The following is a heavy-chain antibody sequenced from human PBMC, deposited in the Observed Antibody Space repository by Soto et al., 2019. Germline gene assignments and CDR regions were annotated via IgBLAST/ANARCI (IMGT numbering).Heavy chain of an antibody. CDR3: ARRSVRDSSGYYYYYYYGMDV. Sequence: GGSLRLSCAASGFTFSSYSMNWVRQAPGKGLEWVSYISSSSTIYYADSVKGRFTISRDNAKNSLYLQMNSLRAEDTAVYYCARRSVRDSSGYYYYYYYGMDVWGQGTTVTVSS. J-gene: IGHJ6*02. D-gene: IGHD3-22*01. CDR1: GFTFSSYS. V-gene: IGHV3-48*04. CDR2: ISSSSTI.